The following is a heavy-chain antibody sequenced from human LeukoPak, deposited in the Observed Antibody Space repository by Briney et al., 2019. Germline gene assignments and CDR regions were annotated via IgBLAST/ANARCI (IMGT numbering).Heavy chain of an antibody. Sequence: PSETLSLTCTVSGGSISSGSYYWSWIRQPAGKGLEWIGRIYTSGSTNYNPSLKSRVTISVDTSKNQFSLQLSFVTAADTAVYCCARDLDGAGGHYYYYMDVWGKGTTVTVSS. CDR2: IYTSGST. J-gene: IGHJ6*03. CDR3: ARDLDGAGGHYYYYMDV. CDR1: GGSISSGSYY. D-gene: IGHD3/OR15-3a*01. V-gene: IGHV4-61*02.